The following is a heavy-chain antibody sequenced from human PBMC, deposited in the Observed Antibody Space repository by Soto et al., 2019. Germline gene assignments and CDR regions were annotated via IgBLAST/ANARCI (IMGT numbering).Heavy chain of an antibody. D-gene: IGHD3-10*01. CDR1: GASISSYY. CDR3: ARDDEHGSYCDLGY. CDR2: IYYSGST. Sequence: PSETLSLTCTVSGASISSYYWSWIRQPPGKGLEWIGYIYYSGSTNYNPSLKSRVTISVDTSKSTLYLQVDSLRTEDTAVYYCARDDEHGSYCDLGYWGQGTLVTVSS. V-gene: IGHV4-59*01. J-gene: IGHJ4*02.